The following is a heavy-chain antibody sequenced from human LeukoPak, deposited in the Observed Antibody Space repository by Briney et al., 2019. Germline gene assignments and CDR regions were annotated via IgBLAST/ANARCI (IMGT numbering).Heavy chain of an antibody. V-gene: IGHV3-66*01. D-gene: IGHD5-24*01. CDR3: ARGRRDGYNYDWFDP. CDR2: IYSAGST. Sequence: GGSLRLSCAASGFAVSSNYMSWVRQAPGKGLEWVSVIYSAGSTYYTDSVKGRFTISRDNSKNTLYLQMNTLRAEDTAVYYCARGRRDGYNYDWFDPWGEGTLVTVSS. CDR1: GFAVSSNY. J-gene: IGHJ5*02.